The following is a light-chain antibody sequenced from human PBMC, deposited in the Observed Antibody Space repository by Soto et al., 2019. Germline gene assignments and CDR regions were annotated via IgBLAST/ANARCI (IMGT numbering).Light chain of an antibody. V-gene: IGKV4-1*01. CDR3: HQYYSAPYT. Sequence: DIVMTQSPDSLAVSLGERVTISCKSSQSIVYSSNDKNYLAWYQQKPGQPPKLLIYWASTRESGVPDRFSGSGSGTDFTLTISSLQAEDVAVSYCHQYYSAPYTFGQGTKLEFK. CDR1: QSIVYSSNDKNY. CDR2: WAS. J-gene: IGKJ2*01.